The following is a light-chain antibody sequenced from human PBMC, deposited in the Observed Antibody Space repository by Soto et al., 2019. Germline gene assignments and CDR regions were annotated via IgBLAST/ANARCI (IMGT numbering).Light chain of an antibody. CDR1: QGISSA. CDR2: DAS. V-gene: IGKV1D-13*01. CDR3: QQFNNYPLT. Sequence: ATQFTQSPSSLYAFXAGRVTITXXASQGISSALVWYQQKPGKAPKLLIYDASSLESGVPSRFSGSGSGTDFTLTISSLQPEDFATYYCQQFNNYPLTFGGGTKVDI. J-gene: IGKJ4*01.